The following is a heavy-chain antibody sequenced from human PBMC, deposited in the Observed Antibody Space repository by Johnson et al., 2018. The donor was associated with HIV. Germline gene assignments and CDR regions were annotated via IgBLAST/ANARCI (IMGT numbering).Heavy chain of an antibody. CDR3: AKDVDEYSSSWGAFDI. CDR2: IKSKTDGGTT. J-gene: IGHJ3*02. V-gene: IGHV3-15*01. Sequence: VQLVESGGGVVQPGRSLRLSCAASGFTFSSYAMHWVRQAPGKGLEWVGRIKSKTDGGTTDYAAPVKGRFTISRDDSKNTLYLQMNSLKTEDTAVYYCAKDVDEYSSSWGAFDIWGQGTMVTVSS. D-gene: IGHD6-6*01. CDR1: GFTFSSYA.